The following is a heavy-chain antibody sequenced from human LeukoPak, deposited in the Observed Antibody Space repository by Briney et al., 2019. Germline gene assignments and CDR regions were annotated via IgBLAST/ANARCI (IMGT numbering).Heavy chain of an antibody. D-gene: IGHD5-24*01. Sequence: SETLSLTCTVSGGXITTNYCSWIRQPAGKGLEWIGRIYTGGSTNYNPSLKSRVTMSVDTSKSQFSLKLNSVTAADTAVYYCARDRRDGYNSFYYFDYWGQGTMVTVSS. CDR3: ARDRRDGYNSFYYFDY. CDR1: GGXITTNY. J-gene: IGHJ4*02. V-gene: IGHV4-4*07. CDR2: IYTGGST.